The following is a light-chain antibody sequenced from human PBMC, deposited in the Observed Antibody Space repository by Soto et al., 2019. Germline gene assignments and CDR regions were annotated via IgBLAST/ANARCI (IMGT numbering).Light chain of an antibody. CDR1: QDIRND. V-gene: IGKV1-12*01. CDR3: QQANSFPLT. Sequence: IQMTQSPSSLSASVGDRVTITCRASQDIRNDVAWYQQKPGKAPQILIYGASTLQTGVASRFSGSGSGTDFTLTISSLQPEDFATYYCQQANSFPLTFGGGTKVDIK. J-gene: IGKJ4*01. CDR2: GAS.